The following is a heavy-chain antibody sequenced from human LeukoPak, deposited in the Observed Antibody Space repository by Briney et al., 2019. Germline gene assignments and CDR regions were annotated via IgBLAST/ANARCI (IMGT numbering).Heavy chain of an antibody. Sequence: GASVTVSCKASGYTFTVYYMHWVRQAPGQGLEWMGWINPNSGGTNYAQKFQGRVTMTRDTSISTAYMELSRLRSDDTAVYYCARSYSGSYYYAFDIWGQGTMVTVSS. V-gene: IGHV1-2*02. CDR2: INPNSGGT. CDR1: GYTFTVYY. J-gene: IGHJ3*02. D-gene: IGHD1-26*01. CDR3: ARSYSGSYYYAFDI.